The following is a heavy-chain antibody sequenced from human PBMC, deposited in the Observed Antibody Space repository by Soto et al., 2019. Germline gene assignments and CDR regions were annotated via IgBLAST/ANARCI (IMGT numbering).Heavy chain of an antibody. CDR1: GGTFSSYA. J-gene: IGHJ5*02. CDR3: ARGGPKPMVGATPDFAP. CDR2: IIPIFGTA. V-gene: IGHV1-69*01. Sequence: QVQLVQSGAEVKKPGSSVKVSCKASGGTFSSYAISWVRQAPGQGLEWMGGIIPIFGTANYAQKFQGRVTITADESTGKAYMELSSLRSEDTAVYYCARGGPKPMVGATPDFAPWGQGTLVPVSS. D-gene: IGHD1-26*01.